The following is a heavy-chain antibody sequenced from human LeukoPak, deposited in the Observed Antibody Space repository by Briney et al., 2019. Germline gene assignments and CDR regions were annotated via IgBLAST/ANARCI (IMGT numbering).Heavy chain of an antibody. CDR3: ARTYYDFWSGYYYYYMDV. CDR2: IYHSGST. CDR1: GYSINSGYY. V-gene: IGHV4-38-2*02. D-gene: IGHD3-3*01. J-gene: IGHJ6*03. Sequence: SETLSLSCTVSGYSINSGYYWGWIRQPPGKGLEWIGSIYHSGSTYYNPSLKSRVTISIDTSKNQFSLKLSSVTAADTAVYYCARTYYDFWSGYYYYYMDVWGKGTTVTVSS.